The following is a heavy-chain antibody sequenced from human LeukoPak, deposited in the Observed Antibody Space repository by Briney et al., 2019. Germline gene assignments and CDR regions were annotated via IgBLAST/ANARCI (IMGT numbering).Heavy chain of an antibody. CDR3: AKGIYSSGWSYFDY. D-gene: IGHD6-19*01. Sequence: GGSLRLSCAASGFTFSSSAMSWVRQAPGKGLEWVSTLSGSGITTCYADSVKGRFTISRDNSKNTLYLQMNSLRAEDTAVYYCAKGIYSSGWSYFDYWGHGTLVTVSS. CDR2: LSGSGITT. V-gene: IGHV3-23*01. CDR1: GFTFSSSA. J-gene: IGHJ4*01.